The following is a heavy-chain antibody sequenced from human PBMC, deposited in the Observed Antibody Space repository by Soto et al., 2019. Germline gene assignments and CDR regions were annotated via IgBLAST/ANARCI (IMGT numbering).Heavy chain of an antibody. CDR2: INAGNGNT. D-gene: IGHD5-18*01. V-gene: IGHV1-3*01. J-gene: IGHJ6*02. Sequence: ASVKVSCKASGYTFTSYAMHWVRQAPGQRLEWMGWINAGNGNTKYSQKFQGRVTITRDTSASTAYMELSSLRSEDTAVYYCARERGYSYVRYGMDVWGQGTTVTVSS. CDR1: GYTFTSYA. CDR3: ARERGYSYVRYGMDV.